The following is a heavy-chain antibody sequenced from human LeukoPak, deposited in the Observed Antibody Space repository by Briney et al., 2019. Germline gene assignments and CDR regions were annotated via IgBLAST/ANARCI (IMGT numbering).Heavy chain of an antibody. CDR1: GYTLTELS. D-gene: IGHD3-22*01. CDR3: ATGRQCYYDSSGYYDY. J-gene: IGHJ4*02. CDR2: FDPEDGET. Sequence: ASVKVSCKVSGYTLTELSMHWVRQAPGKGLEWMGGFDPEDGETIYAQKFQGRVTMTEDTSTDTAYMELSSLRSEDTAVYYCATGRQCYYDSSGYYDYWGQGTLVTVSS. V-gene: IGHV1-24*01.